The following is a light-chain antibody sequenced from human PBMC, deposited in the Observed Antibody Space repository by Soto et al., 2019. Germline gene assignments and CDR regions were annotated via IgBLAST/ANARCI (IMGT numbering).Light chain of an antibody. Sequence: EIGMTKSPATLSVSPGERATLSCRASQSVSSYLAWYQQKPGQAPRLLIYGASTRATGIPARFSGSGSGTEFILTISSLQSEDFAVYYCQQYSNWPLTFGGGTNVDIK. J-gene: IGKJ4*01. CDR3: QQYSNWPLT. CDR2: GAS. V-gene: IGKV3-15*01. CDR1: QSVSSY.